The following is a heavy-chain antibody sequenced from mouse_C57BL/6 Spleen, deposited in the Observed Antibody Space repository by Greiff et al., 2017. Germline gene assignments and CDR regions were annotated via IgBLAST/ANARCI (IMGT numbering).Heavy chain of an antibody. Sequence: QVQLQQSGPELVKPGASVKISCKASGYAFSSSWMNWVKQRPGKGLEWIGRIYPGDGDTNYNGKFKGKATLTADKSSSTAYMQLSSLTSEDSAVYFWAIYYYGSSHWYFDVWGTGTTVTVSS. V-gene: IGHV1-82*01. CDR2: IYPGDGDT. CDR3: AIYYYGSSHWYFDV. CDR1: GYAFSSSW. J-gene: IGHJ1*03. D-gene: IGHD1-1*01.